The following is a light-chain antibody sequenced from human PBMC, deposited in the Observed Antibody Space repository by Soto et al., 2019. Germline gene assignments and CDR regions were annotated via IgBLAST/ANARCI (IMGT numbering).Light chain of an antibody. J-gene: IGKJ2*01. CDR1: QSISSW. Sequence: DIQMTQSPSTLSASVGDRVTITCRASQSISSWLAWYQQKPGTAPKLLIYKASSLQSGVPSRFSCSGSGTEFTLTISSLQPDDFATYYCQQYSSYPYTFGQGTKLASK. CDR3: QQYSSYPYT. V-gene: IGKV1-5*03. CDR2: KAS.